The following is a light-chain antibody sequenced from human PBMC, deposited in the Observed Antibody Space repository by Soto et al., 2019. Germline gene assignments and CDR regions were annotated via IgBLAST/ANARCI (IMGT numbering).Light chain of an antibody. V-gene: IGKV3-20*01. CDR3: QHYSGPRT. CDR1: QSVSSSF. J-gene: IGKJ1*01. Sequence: EIVLTQSPGTLSLSPGERATLSCRASQSVSSSFLGWYQQKPGQAPRLLIYGASSRATGIPDRFSGSGSGTDFTLSISRLEPEDFAVYYCQHYSGPRTFGQGPKVEIQ. CDR2: GAS.